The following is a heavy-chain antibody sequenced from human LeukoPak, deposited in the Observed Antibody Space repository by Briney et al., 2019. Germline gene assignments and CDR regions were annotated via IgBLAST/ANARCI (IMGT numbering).Heavy chain of an antibody. J-gene: IGHJ6*02. CDR3: ATRSYYDTSGVYGMDV. V-gene: IGHV4-34*01. CDR1: GGSFSGYY. Sequence: SETLSLTCAVYGGSFSGYYWSWIRQPPGKGLEWIGEINHSRSTNYNTSLKSRVTISVDTYKNQFSLKLNSVTAADTAVYYCATRSYYDTSGVYGMDVWGQGTTVTVSS. D-gene: IGHD3-22*01. CDR2: INHSRST.